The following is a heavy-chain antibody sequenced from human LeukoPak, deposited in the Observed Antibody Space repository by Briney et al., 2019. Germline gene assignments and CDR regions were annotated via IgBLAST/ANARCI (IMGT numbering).Heavy chain of an antibody. CDR1: GYTFTSYA. CDR3: ARAYQLKSTGYSSSWYFDY. V-gene: IGHV7-4-1*02. Sequence: ASVKVSCKASGYTFTSYAMNWVRQAPGQGLEWMGWINANTGNPTYAQGFTGRFVFSLDTSVSTAYLQISSLKAEDTAVYYCARAYQLKSTGYSSSWYFDYWGQGTLVTVSS. D-gene: IGHD6-13*01. J-gene: IGHJ4*02. CDR2: INANTGNP.